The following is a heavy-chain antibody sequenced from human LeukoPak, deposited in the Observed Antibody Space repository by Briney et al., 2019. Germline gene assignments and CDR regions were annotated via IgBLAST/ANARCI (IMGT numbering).Heavy chain of an antibody. Sequence: ASVKVSCKASGGTFSSYAINWVRQATGQGLEWMGWMNPNSGNTGYAQKFQGRVTMTRNTSISTAYMELSSLRSEDTAVYYCARGPEYRGSSSFGGMDVWGQGTTVTVSS. CDR2: MNPNSGNT. J-gene: IGHJ6*02. D-gene: IGHD3-16*01. CDR1: GGTFSSYA. CDR3: ARGPEYRGSSSFGGMDV. V-gene: IGHV1-8*02.